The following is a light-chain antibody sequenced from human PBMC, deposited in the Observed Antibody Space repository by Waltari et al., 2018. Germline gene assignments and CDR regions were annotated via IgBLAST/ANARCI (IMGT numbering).Light chain of an antibody. CDR1: LSIDDS. V-gene: IGKV3-15*01. Sequence: EIVMTQSPATLSVSRGGSATVSCRASLSIDDSLAWYQQKPGQPPRLLIHGASTRDTGIPVRFRGSGSGTDFTLTITGLQSEDFAVYFCQQYNQWPLTFGRGTKVEIK. J-gene: IGKJ4*01. CDR2: GAS. CDR3: QQYNQWPLT.